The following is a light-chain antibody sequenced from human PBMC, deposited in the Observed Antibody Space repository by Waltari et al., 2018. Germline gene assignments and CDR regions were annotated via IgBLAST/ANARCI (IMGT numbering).Light chain of an antibody. CDR1: STDVGRYDFNL. CDR2: EGN. Sequence: QSALTQPASVSGSPGQSITISCTGTSTDVGRYDFNLVSWYQQHTGKAPKLMIYEGNKRPSGVSSRFSGSKSGNTASLTISGLQAEDEADYYCCSYAGSDTWVFGGGTKLTVL. V-gene: IGLV2-23*01. CDR3: CSYAGSDTWV. J-gene: IGLJ3*02.